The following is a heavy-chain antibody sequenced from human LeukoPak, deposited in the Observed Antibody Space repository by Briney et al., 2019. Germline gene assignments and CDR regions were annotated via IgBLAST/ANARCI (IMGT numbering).Heavy chain of an antibody. CDR2: IIPILGIA. D-gene: IGHD1-1*01. CDR3: ARDFSTGTTDY. CDR1: GGTFSSYA. J-gene: IGHJ4*02. Sequence: SVKVSFKASGGTFSSYAISWVRQAPGQGLEWMGRIIPILGIANYAQKFQGRVTITADKSTSTAYMELSSLRSEDTAVYYCARDFSTGTTDYWGQGTLVTVSS. V-gene: IGHV1-69*04.